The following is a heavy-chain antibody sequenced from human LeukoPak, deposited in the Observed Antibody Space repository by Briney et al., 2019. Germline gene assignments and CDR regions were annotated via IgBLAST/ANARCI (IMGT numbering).Heavy chain of an antibody. CDR3: ARDGDSYGYGNWFDP. Sequence: ASVKVSCKASGYTFTSYGISWVRQAPGQGLEWMGWISAYNGNTNYAQKLQGRVTMTTDTSTSTAYMELRSLRSDDTAVYYRARDGDSYGYGNWFDPWGQGTLVTVSS. J-gene: IGHJ5*02. CDR2: ISAYNGNT. D-gene: IGHD5-18*01. CDR1: GYTFTSYG. V-gene: IGHV1-18*01.